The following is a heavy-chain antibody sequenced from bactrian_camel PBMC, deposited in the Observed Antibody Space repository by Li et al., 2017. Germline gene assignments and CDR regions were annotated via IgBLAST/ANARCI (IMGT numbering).Heavy chain of an antibody. J-gene: IGHJ6*01. D-gene: IGHD2*01. CDR1: GYTTSRNC. V-gene: IGHV3-3*01. CDR2: ISIINSYT. Sequence: HVQLVESGGGSVQAGGSLRLSCQASGYTTSRNCMGWFRQAPGKERERVASISIINSYTYDADSVKGRFSISQDKSKNTVYLQMNSLKPEDTAIYYCAADSECTTCYGTYCYPKSDFRYWGRGPRSPSP. CDR3: AADSECTTCYGTYCYPKSDFRY.